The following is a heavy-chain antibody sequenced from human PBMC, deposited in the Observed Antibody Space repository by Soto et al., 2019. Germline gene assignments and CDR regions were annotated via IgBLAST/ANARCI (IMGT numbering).Heavy chain of an antibody. J-gene: IGHJ5*02. CDR1: GGSISSGGYS. CDR2: IYPNGNT. Sequence: QLQLQESGSGLVKPSQTLSLTCGVSGGSISSGGYSWNWIRQTPGKGLEWIGYIYPNGNTYYNPSLDSRVTISLDMSKNQFSLSLTSVTAADTAVYYCARGSRGPRWFDPWGQGALVTVSS. CDR3: ARGSRGPRWFDP. V-gene: IGHV4-30-2*05. D-gene: IGHD5-12*01.